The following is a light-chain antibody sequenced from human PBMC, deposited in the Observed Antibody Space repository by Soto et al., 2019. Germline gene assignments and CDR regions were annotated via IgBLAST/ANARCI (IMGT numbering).Light chain of an antibody. J-gene: IGLJ2*01. CDR1: SGHSSYA. V-gene: IGLV4-69*01. CDR3: QTWGTGIQV. CDR2: LNSDGSH. Sequence: QLVLTQSPSASASLGASVKLTCTLSSGHSSYAIAWHQQQPDKGPRYLMKLNSDGSHSKGDGIPDRFSGSSSGAERYLIISSLQSEDEADYYCQTWGTGIQVFGAGTKLTVL.